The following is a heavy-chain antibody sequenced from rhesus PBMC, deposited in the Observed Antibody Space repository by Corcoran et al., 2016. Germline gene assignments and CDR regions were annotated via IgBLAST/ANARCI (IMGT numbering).Heavy chain of an antibody. CDR1: GYTFTDHY. CDR2: VDPEDGEA. Sequence: EVQLVQSGAEVKKPGATVTISCKASGYTFTDHYLNWVRQAPGKGLEGMGGVDPEDGEADYEQKFQDRVTITAEISTDTAYMELSSLRSEDTAVYYCARHWSGSSGWYKGWYFDLWGPGTPITISS. J-gene: IGHJ2*01. V-gene: IGHV1-111*02. D-gene: IGHD6-31*01. CDR3: ARHWSGSSGWYKGWYFDL.